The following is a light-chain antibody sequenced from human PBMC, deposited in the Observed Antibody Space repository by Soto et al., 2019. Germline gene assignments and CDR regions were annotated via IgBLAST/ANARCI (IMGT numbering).Light chain of an antibody. J-gene: IGKJ5*01. CDR2: GAS. CDR3: QEYGSSPLIT. Sequence: EIVLTQSPGTLSLSPGERATLSCRASQSVSSSYLAWYQQKPGQAPRLLIYGASSRATGIQDRVSGSGSGTDFTLTSSRLEPEDFAVYYCQEYGSSPLITFGRGTRLEIK. CDR1: QSVSSSY. V-gene: IGKV3-20*01.